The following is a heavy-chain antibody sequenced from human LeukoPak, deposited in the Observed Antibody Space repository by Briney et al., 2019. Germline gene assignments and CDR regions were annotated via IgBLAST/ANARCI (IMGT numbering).Heavy chain of an antibody. CDR2: INPNSGGT. Sequence: ASVKVSCKASGYTFTGYYMHWVRQAPGQGLEWMGWINPNSGGTNYAQKFQGRVNMTRDTSISTAYMELSRLRSDETAVYYCARNFYFDSSGYYHYWGQGTLVTVSS. J-gene: IGHJ4*02. CDR3: ARNFYFDSSGYYHY. V-gene: IGHV1-2*02. CDR1: GYTFTGYY. D-gene: IGHD3-22*01.